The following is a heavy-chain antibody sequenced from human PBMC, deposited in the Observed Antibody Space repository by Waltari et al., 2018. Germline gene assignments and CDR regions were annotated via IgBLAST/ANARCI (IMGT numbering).Heavy chain of an antibody. Sequence: QVQLVESGGGVVQPGRSLRLSCAASGFTFSRYAMHWVRQAPGKGLEWVAVISYDGSNKYYADSVKGRFTISRDNSKNTLYLQMNSLRAEETAVYYCARDLDYYDSSGYSHFDYWGQGTLVTVSS. V-gene: IGHV3-30*01. CDR1: GFTFSRYA. CDR3: ARDLDYYDSSGYSHFDY. CDR2: ISYDGSNK. D-gene: IGHD3-22*01. J-gene: IGHJ4*02.